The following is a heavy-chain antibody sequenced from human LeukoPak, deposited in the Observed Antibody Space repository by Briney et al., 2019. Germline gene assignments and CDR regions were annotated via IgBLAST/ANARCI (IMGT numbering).Heavy chain of an antibody. CDR1: GFTFSSYA. D-gene: IGHD2-15*01. J-gene: IGHJ4*02. CDR2: ISGSGGST. Sequence: GGSLRLSCAASGFTFSSYAMSWVRQAPGKGLEWVSAISGSGGSTYYADSVKGRFTISRDNSKNTLYLQMNSLKTEDTAVYYCTTDTHQYCSGGSCSGVLLRLYWGQGTLVTVSS. V-gene: IGHV3-23*01. CDR3: TTDTHQYCSGGSCSGVLLRLY.